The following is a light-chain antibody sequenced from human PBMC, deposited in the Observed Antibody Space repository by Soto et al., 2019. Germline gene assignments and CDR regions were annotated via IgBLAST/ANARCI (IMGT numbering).Light chain of an antibody. CDR1: SSDVGSYNR. Sequence: QSALTQPASVSGSPGQSITISCTGSSSDVGSYNRVSWYQQPPDTAPKLIIYDVSNRPSGVSDRFSGSKSGNTASLTISGLQAEDEADYYCNSYTTRTTYVFRTGTKVTVL. CDR3: NSYTTRTTYV. CDR2: DVS. J-gene: IGLJ1*01. V-gene: IGLV2-18*02.